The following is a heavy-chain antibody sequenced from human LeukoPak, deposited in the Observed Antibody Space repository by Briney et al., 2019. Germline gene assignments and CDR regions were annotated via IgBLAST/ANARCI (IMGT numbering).Heavy chain of an antibody. CDR2: INHSGST. CDR3: ARAGVYSSGWLPDTFDY. CDR1: GGSFSGYY. V-gene: IGHV4-34*01. D-gene: IGHD6-19*01. J-gene: IGHJ4*02. Sequence: PSETLSLTCAVYGGSFSGYYWSWIRHPPGKGLEWIGEINHSGSTNYNPSLKSRVTISVDTSKNQFSLKLSSVTAADTAVYYCARAGVYSSGWLPDTFDYWGQGTLVTVSS.